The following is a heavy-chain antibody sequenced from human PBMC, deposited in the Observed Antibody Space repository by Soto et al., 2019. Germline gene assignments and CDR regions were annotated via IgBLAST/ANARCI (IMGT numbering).Heavy chain of an antibody. J-gene: IGHJ4*02. CDR3: ARGLAVAYSPALL. Sequence: ASVKVSCKASGYTFTSYYVHWLRQAPGQGLEWMGLINPGGGRTSYAQNLHGRVTMTRDTSTSTVYMELTSLRSEDTAVYYCARGLAVAYSPALLWGQGTLVTVSS. V-gene: IGHV1-46*01. CDR2: INPGGGRT. CDR1: GYTFTSYY. D-gene: IGHD6-19*01.